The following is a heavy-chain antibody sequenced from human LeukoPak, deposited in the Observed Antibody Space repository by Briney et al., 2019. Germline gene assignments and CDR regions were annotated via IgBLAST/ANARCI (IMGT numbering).Heavy chain of an antibody. Sequence: PSETLSLSCTVSGGSNNSYYWSWVRQPPGKGLEWIGDTHPSGNTNYSPSLKSRVTISIDTSRHQFPLKLSSVTAADTAVYYCARKATKKGWFDPWGQGPLVTVSS. CDR1: GGSNNSYY. CDR3: ARKATKKGWFDP. CDR2: THPSGNT. V-gene: IGHV4-4*09. J-gene: IGHJ5*02.